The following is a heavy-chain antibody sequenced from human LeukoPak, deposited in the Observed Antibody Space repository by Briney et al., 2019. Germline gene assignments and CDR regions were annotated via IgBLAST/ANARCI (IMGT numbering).Heavy chain of an antibody. CDR2: ISSSSSTI. J-gene: IGHJ4*02. CDR3: ARDGADDSGYLAFDY. CDR1: GFTFGSYS. Sequence: PGGSLRLSCAASGFTFGSYSMNWVRQAPGKGLEWVSYISSSSSTIYYADSVKGRFTISRDNAKNSLYLQMNSLRAEDTAVYYCARDGADDSGYLAFDYWGQGTLVTVSS. D-gene: IGHD5-12*01. V-gene: IGHV3-48*04.